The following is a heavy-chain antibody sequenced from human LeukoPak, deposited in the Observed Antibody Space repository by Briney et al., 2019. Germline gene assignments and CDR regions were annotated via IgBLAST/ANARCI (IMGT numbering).Heavy chain of an antibody. CDR1: GFTFSSYA. D-gene: IGHD3-22*01. CDR2: TSFDGGNK. V-gene: IGHV3-30*04. J-gene: IGHJ6*02. CDR3: ARGSPTYYYDSSGYPKGYYGMDV. Sequence: GGSLRLSCAASGFTFSSYAMHWVRQAPGKRLEWVAVTSFDGGNKFYADSVKGRFTITRDNSKNTLYLQMNSLRAEDTAVYYCARGSPTYYYDSSGYPKGYYGMDVWGQGTTVTVSS.